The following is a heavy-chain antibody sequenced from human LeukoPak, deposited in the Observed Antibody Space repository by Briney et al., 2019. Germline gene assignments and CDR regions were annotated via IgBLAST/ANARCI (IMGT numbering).Heavy chain of an antibody. CDR3: ARVGGKITINNAAFEI. D-gene: IGHD5-24*01. CDR1: GDSINSDY. J-gene: IGHJ3*02. V-gene: IGHV4-59*01. CDR2: IYHTGST. Sequence: SETLSLTCTVSGDSINSDYWNWLRQPPGKGLEWIGYIYHTGSTNYNPSLRSRVTISVDTSKKHFSLKLTSVTAADTAIYYCARVGGKITINNAAFEIWGQGTMVTVSS.